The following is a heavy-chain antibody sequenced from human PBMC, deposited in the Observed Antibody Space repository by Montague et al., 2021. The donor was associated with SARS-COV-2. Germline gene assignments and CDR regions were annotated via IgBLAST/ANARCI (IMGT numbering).Heavy chain of an antibody. J-gene: IGHJ5*02. V-gene: IGHV4-39*01. CDR1: GGSVSSSGYY. CDR2: IYFSGSS. D-gene: IGHD2-15*01. CDR3: AGHRRGGLVVAAPNWFDP. Sequence: SETLSPTCTVSGGSVSSSGYYWGWIRQPPGKGLEWIGSIYFSGSSYYXPSLKSRVSISVDTSKNQFSLRLSSVTSADTAVYYCAGHRRGGLVVAAPNWFDPWGQGTPVTVSS.